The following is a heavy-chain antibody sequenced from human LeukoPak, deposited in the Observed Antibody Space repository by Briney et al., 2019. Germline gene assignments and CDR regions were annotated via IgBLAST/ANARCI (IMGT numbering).Heavy chain of an antibody. V-gene: IGHV3-48*03. J-gene: IGHJ4*02. CDR2: ISSSGSTI. CDR1: GFTFSSYE. Sequence: GGSLRLSCAASGFTFSSYEMNWVRQAPGKGLEWVSYISSSGSTIYYADSVKGRFTISRDNAENSLYLQMNSLRAEDTAVYYCARDREYDFFDYWGQGTLVTVSS. CDR3: ARDREYDFFDY. D-gene: IGHD3-3*01.